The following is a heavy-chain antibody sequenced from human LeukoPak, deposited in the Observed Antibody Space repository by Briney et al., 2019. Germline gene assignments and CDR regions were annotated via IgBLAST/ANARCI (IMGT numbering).Heavy chain of an antibody. CDR1: GYTFTSYG. CDR3: ARGSLTRRPTRPLGYYYYYMDV. CDR2: MNPNSGNT. V-gene: IGHV1-8*02. J-gene: IGHJ6*03. D-gene: IGHD1-14*01. Sequence: ASVKVSCKASGYTFTSYGISWVRQAPGQGLEWMGWMNPNSGNTGYAQKFQGRVTMTRNTSISTAYMELSSLRSEDTVVYYCARGSLTRRPTRPLGYYYYYMDVWGKGTTVTVSS.